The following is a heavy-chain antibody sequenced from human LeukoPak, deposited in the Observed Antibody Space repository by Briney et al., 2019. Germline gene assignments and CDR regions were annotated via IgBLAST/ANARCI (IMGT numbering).Heavy chain of an antibody. CDR3: ARSLMITPAPMDFDF. D-gene: IGHD2-2*01. J-gene: IGHJ4*02. CDR2: INVSGST. CDR1: GGSFRGYY. V-gene: IGHV4-34*01. Sequence: SETLCLTSEVYGGSFRGYYWSWIRQPPGKGLEWIGEINVSGSTNYNPPLNSRVTISVDASKRQFSLKVSSVTAADTAVYYCARSLMITPAPMDFDFWGQGTLVTVSS.